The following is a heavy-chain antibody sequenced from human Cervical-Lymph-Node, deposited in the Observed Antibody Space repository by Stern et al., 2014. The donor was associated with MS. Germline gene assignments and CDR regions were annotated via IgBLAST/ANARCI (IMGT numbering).Heavy chain of an antibody. J-gene: IGHJ4*02. CDR3: ARAGRGPASVDY. CDR2: IYYSGST. Sequence: QVQLQESGPGLVKPSQTLSLTCTVSGGSISSGDYYWSWIRQPPGKGLEWIGYIYYSGSTYYNPSLKSRVTLSLVKSKNQFSQKLSSVTAADTAVYYCARAGRGPASVDYWGQGTLVTVSS. V-gene: IGHV4-30-4*01. CDR1: GGSISSGDYY. D-gene: IGHD3-16*01.